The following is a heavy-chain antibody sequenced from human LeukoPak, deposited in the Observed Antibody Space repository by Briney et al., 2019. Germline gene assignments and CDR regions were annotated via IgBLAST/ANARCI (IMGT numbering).Heavy chain of an antibody. CDR2: ISGSGGST. CDR1: GFTVSSNY. V-gene: IGHV3-23*01. CDR3: AKGDYVGDLRISGGFDY. J-gene: IGHJ4*02. Sequence: GGSLRLSCAASGFTVSSNYMSWVRQAPGKGLEWVSAISGSGGSTYYADSVKGRFTISRDNSENALYLQMNSLRAEDTAIYYCAKGDYVGDLRISGGFDYWGQGSLVTVSS. D-gene: IGHD4-23*01.